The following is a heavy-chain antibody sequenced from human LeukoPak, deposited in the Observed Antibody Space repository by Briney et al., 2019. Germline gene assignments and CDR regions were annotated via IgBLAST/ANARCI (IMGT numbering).Heavy chain of an antibody. CDR2: INSDGSST. Sequence: GSLRLSCAASGFTFSSYWMHWVRQAPGKGLVWVSRINSDGSSTSYADSVKGRFTISRDNAKNTLYLQMNSLRAEDTAVYYCAREAVFSPYDAFDIWGQGTMVTVSS. J-gene: IGHJ3*02. V-gene: IGHV3-74*01. CDR1: GFTFSSYW. CDR3: AREAVFSPYDAFDI. D-gene: IGHD6-25*01.